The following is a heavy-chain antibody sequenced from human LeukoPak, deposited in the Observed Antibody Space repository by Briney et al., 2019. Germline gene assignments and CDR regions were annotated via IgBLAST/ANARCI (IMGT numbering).Heavy chain of an antibody. CDR3: ARDPYSGNYGNYYYYYMDV. CDR2: IRYDGSNK. CDR1: GFTFSSYG. D-gene: IGHD1-26*01. Sequence: GGSLRLSCAASGFTFSSYGMHWVRQAPGKGLEWVAFIRYDGSNKYYADSVKVRFTISRDNSKNTLYLQMNSLGPEDTAVYYCARDPYSGNYGNYYYYYMDVWGKGTTVTISS. V-gene: IGHV3-30*02. J-gene: IGHJ6*03.